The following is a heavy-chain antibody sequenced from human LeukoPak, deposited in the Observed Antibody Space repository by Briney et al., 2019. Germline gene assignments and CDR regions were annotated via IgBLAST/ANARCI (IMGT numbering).Heavy chain of an antibody. V-gene: IGHV3-21*01. CDR1: GFTFDDYA. J-gene: IGHJ4*02. Sequence: GGSLRLSCAASGFTFDDYAMHGVRQAPGKGLECVSSISSGTGYRYYADSVKGRFTISRDNAENSLYLQMNSLRAEDTGVYYCARGVKLLDYWGQGTLVTVSS. CDR3: ARGVKLLDY. CDR2: ISSGTGYR. D-gene: IGHD1-1*01.